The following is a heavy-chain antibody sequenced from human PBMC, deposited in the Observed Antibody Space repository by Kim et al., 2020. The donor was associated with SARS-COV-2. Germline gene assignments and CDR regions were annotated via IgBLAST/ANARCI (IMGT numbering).Heavy chain of an antibody. D-gene: IGHD2-8*01. CDR3: ARDPPNIVLMEYFDY. V-gene: IGHV1-69*04. J-gene: IGHJ4*02. Sequence: QKFQGRVTITADKSTSTAYMELSSLRSEDTAVYYCARDPPNIVLMEYFDYWGQGTLVTVSS.